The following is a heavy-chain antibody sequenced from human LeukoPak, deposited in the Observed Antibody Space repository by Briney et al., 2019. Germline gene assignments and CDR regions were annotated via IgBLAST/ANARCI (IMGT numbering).Heavy chain of an antibody. D-gene: IGHD6-13*01. CDR1: GYTFTSYY. J-gene: IGHJ5*02. CDR2: INPNSGGT. V-gene: IGHV1-2*02. Sequence: ASVKVSCKASGYTFTSYYMHWVRQAPGQGLEWMGWINPNSGGTNYAQKFQGRVTMTRDTSISTAYMELSRLRSDDTAVYYCARRAAAGRSNWFDPWGQGTLVTVSS. CDR3: ARRAAAGRSNWFDP.